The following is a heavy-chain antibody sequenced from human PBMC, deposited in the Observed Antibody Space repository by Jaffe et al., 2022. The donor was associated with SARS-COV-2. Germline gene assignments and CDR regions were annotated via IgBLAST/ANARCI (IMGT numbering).Heavy chain of an antibody. CDR1: GYTFTSYA. J-gene: IGHJ3*02. CDR3: ARVRVRGVMDAFDI. CDR2: INAGNGNT. D-gene: IGHD3-10*01. Sequence: QVQLVQSGAEVKKPGASVKVSCKASGYTFTSYAMHWVRQAPGQRLEWMGWINAGNGNTKYSQKFQGRVTITRDTSASTAYMELSSLRSEDTAVYYCARVRVRGVMDAFDIWGQGTMVTVSS. V-gene: IGHV1-3*01.